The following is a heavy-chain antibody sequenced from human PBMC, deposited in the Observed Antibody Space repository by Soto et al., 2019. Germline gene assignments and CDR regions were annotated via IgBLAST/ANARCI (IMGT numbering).Heavy chain of an antibody. Sequence: PSETLSLTCAVYGGSFSGYYWSWIRQPPGKGLEWIGEINHSGSTNYNPALKSRVTISVDTSKNQFSLKLSSVTAADTAVYYCARGRLTYYDFWSGFSSNVYYYYGMDVWGQGTTVTVSS. CDR2: INHSGST. V-gene: IGHV4-34*01. D-gene: IGHD3-3*01. J-gene: IGHJ6*02. CDR3: ARGRLTYYDFWSGFSSNVYYYYGMDV. CDR1: GGSFSGYY.